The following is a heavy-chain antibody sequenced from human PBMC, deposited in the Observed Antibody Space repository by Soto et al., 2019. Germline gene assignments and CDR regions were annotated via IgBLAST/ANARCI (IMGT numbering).Heavy chain of an antibody. D-gene: IGHD5-12*01. V-gene: IGHV1-2*04. CDR1: GDTFTGYY. CDR3: ARESGGATATLDYYYFYMDV. CDR2: INPNSGVT. J-gene: IGHJ6*03. Sequence: QVQLVQSGAEVKKPGASVTVSCRASGDTFTGYYMHWVRQAPGQVFDWMGWINPNSGVTKYAQKFQGWVTMTRDTSIRTVYMELSRLRSDDTAVYYCARESGGATATLDYYYFYMDVWGTGTTVTVSS.